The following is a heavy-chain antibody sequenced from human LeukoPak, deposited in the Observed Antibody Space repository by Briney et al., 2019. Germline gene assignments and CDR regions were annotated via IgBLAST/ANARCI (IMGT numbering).Heavy chain of an antibody. V-gene: IGHV5-51*01. J-gene: IGHJ3*02. D-gene: IGHD5-12*01. CDR2: IYQGDSDP. CDR3: ARSYNSGPRAFDM. Sequence: GESLKISCKGSGYSSTTHWIGWVRQMPGKGLELMGIIYQGDSDPRYGPSFQGQVTISADKSINNAYLQWSSLKASDSAMYYCARSYNSGPRAFDMWGQGTTVTVSS. CDR1: GYSSTTHW.